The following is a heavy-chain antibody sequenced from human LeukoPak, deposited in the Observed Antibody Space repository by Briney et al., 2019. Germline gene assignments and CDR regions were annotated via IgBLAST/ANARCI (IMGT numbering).Heavy chain of an antibody. CDR3: TTDQDSIAAAGTGWFDP. CDR2: IKSKTDGGTT. D-gene: IGHD6-13*01. CDR1: GFTFSSYA. J-gene: IGHJ5*02. V-gene: IGHV3-15*01. Sequence: PGGSLRLSCAASGFTFSSYAMSWVRQAPGKGLEWVGRIKSKTDGGTTDYAAPVKGRFTISRDDSKNTLYLQMNSLKTEDTAVYYCTTDQDSIAAAGTGWFDPWGQGTLVTVSS.